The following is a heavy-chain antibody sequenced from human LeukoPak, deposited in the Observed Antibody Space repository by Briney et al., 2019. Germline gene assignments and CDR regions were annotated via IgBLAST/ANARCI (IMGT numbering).Heavy chain of an antibody. CDR3: ARDGYYDFWSGYYPNPYYYYYYYMDV. D-gene: IGHD3-3*01. Sequence: ASVKVSCTASGYTFTSYYMHWVRQAPGQGLEWMGIINPSGGSTSYAQKFQGRVTITRDMSTSTVYMELSSLRSEDTAVYYCARDGYYDFWSGYYPNPYYYYYYYMDVWGKGTTVTVSS. J-gene: IGHJ6*03. CDR2: INPSGGST. V-gene: IGHV1-46*01. CDR1: GYTFTSYY.